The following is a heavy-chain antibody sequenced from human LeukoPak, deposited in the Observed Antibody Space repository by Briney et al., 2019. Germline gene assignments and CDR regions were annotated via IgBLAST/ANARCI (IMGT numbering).Heavy chain of an antibody. CDR2: IYPGDSYT. V-gene: IGHV5-51*01. J-gene: IGHJ4*02. CDR1: GYSFTSYW. CDR3: ARLDDSSGYEFDY. D-gene: IGHD3-22*01. Sequence: GEPLKISFKGSGYSFTSYWIGWVRQMPGKGLELMGIIYPGDSYTRYSPSFQGQVTISADKFISTSYLQWSTLKASDTAMYYCARLDDSSGYEFDYWGQGTLVTVSS.